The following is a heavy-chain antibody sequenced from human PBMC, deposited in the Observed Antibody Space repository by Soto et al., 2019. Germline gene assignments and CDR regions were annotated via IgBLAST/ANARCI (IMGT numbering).Heavy chain of an antibody. Sequence: QVQLVESGGGVVQPGRSLRLSCAACGFTFSSYGMHWVRQAPGKGLEWGAVISYDGSNKYYADSVKGRFTISRDNSKNTLYLQMNSLRAEDTAVYYCAKDQSGSGISSYYFDYWGQGTLVTVSS. V-gene: IGHV3-30*18. CDR1: GFTFSSYG. CDR2: ISYDGSNK. D-gene: IGHD3-10*01. CDR3: AKDQSGSGISSYYFDY. J-gene: IGHJ4*02.